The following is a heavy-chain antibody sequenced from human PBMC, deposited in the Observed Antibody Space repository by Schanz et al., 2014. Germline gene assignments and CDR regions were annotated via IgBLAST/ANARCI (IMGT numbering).Heavy chain of an antibody. D-gene: IGHD2-21*01. Sequence: VQLVESGGGVVQPGKSLRLSCATSGFTLSSYGMHWVRQAPGKGLEWVAFINSDATKRFYADSVTGRFTISRDNSRNTLYLEMTSLRSEDTAVYYCARDADSVVVIAHNESFDNWGQGTMVTVSP. V-gene: IGHV3-30*02. J-gene: IGHJ3*02. CDR2: INSDATKR. CDR1: GFTLSSYG. CDR3: ARDADSVVVIAHNESFDN.